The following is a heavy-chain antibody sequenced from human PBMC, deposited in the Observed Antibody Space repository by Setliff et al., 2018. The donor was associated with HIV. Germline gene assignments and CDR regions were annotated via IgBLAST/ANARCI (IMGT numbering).Heavy chain of an antibody. J-gene: IGHJ5*02. D-gene: IGHD3-22*01. Sequence: SETLSLTCTVSRGSINSYYWSWIRQPPGKGLEWIAYIYISGTTNYNPSLKSRVTISLDTSENQFSLRLNFVTAADTAVYYCARYRYYYDSSGYGRWFDPWGQGTLVTVSS. CDR3: ARYRYYYDSSGYGRWFDP. CDR1: RGSINSYY. V-gene: IGHV4-4*09. CDR2: IYISGTT.